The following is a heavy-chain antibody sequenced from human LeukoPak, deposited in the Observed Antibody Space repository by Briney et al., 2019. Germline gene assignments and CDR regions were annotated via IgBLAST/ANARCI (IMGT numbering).Heavy chain of an antibody. V-gene: IGHV1-18*01. CDR3: ARNSWYGSGSYFSDY. CDR1: GGTFSSYA. Sequence: GASVKVSCKASGGTFSSYAISWVRQAPGQGLEWMGWISAYNGNTNYAQKLQGRVTMTTDTSTSTAYMELRSLRSDDTAVYYCARNSWYGSGSYFSDYWGQGTLVTVSS. J-gene: IGHJ4*02. D-gene: IGHD3-10*01. CDR2: ISAYNGNT.